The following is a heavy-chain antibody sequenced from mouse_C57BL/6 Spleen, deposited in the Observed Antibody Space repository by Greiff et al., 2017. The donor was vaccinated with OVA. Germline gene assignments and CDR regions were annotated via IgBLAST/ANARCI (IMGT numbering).Heavy chain of an antibody. D-gene: IGHD4-1*01. V-gene: IGHV7-3*01. CDR1: GFTFTDYY. J-gene: IGHJ4*01. CDR2: IRNKANGYTT. Sequence: EVQRVESGGGLVQPGGSLSLSCAASGFTFTDYYMSWVRQPPGKALEWLGFIRNKANGYTTEYSASVKGRFTISRDNSQSILYLQMNALRAEDSATYYCARSNWGYAMDYWGQGTSVTVSS. CDR3: ARSNWGYAMDY.